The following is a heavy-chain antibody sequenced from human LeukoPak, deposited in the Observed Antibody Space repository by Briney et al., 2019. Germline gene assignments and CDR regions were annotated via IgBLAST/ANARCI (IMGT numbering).Heavy chain of an antibody. V-gene: IGHV3-21*06. CDR1: GFTFSNYG. Sequence: TGGSLRLSCAASGFTFSNYGMNWVRQAPGKGLEWVSSISSSSSYIYYTHSVKGRFTISRDNAKNSLYLQMNSLRAEDTAVYYCARAQVQIAVADPGDIWGQGTMVTVSS. CDR3: ARAQVQIAVADPGDI. CDR2: ISSSSSYI. J-gene: IGHJ3*02. D-gene: IGHD6-19*01.